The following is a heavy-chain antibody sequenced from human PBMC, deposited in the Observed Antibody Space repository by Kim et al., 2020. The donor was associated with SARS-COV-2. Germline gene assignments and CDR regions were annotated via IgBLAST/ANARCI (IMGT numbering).Heavy chain of an antibody. CDR3: ARPPWGSGWWDLTADDAFDI. Sequence: GGSLRLSCAASGFTFSSYWMSWVRQAPGKGLEWVANIKQDGSEKYYVDSVKGRFTISRDNAKNSLYLQMNSLRAEDTAVYYCARPPWGSGWWDLTADDAFDIWGQGTTVTVSS. J-gene: IGHJ3*02. CDR1: GFTFSSYW. CDR2: IKQDGSEK. V-gene: IGHV3-7*01. D-gene: IGHD6-19*01.